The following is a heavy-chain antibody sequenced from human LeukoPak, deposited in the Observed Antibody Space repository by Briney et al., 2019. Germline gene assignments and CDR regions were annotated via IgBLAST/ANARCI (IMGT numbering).Heavy chain of an antibody. V-gene: IGHV3-21*01. CDR1: AFTFSSYS. CDR3: ARGIAVAASGY. Sequence: GGSLRLSCAASAFTFSSYSMKWVRQAPGKGLEWVSSISSSSSYIYYADSVKGRFTISRDNAKNSLYLQMNSLRAEDTAVYYCARGIAVAASGYWGQGTLVTVSS. CDR2: ISSSSSYI. J-gene: IGHJ4*02. D-gene: IGHD6-19*01.